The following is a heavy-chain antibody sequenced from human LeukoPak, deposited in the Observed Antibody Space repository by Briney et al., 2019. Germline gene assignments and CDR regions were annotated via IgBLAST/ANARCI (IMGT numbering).Heavy chain of an antibody. CDR2: ISYDGSNK. CDR1: GFTFSSYA. D-gene: IGHD3-16*02. Sequence: GGSLRLSCAASGFTFSSYAMHWVRQAPGKGLEWVAFISYDGSNKYYADSVKGRFTISRDNSKNTLYLQMNSLRAEDTAVYYCARGLLRLGELSLYRYWGQGTLVTVSS. V-gene: IGHV3-30-3*01. CDR3: ARGLLRLGELSLYRY. J-gene: IGHJ4*02.